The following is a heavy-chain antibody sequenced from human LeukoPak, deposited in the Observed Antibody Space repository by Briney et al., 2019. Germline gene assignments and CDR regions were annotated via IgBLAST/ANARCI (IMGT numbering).Heavy chain of an antibody. V-gene: IGHV3-7*01. CDR1: GFTFSSYW. D-gene: IGHD6-13*01. CDR2: IKQDGSEK. CDR3: ARDLTAAAGTHY. Sequence: QPGGSLRLSCAAPGFTFSSYWMSWVRQAPGKGLEWVANIKQDGSEKYYVDSVKGRFTISRDNAKNSLYLQMNSLRAEDTAVYYCARDLTAAAGTHYWGQGSLVTVSS. J-gene: IGHJ4*02.